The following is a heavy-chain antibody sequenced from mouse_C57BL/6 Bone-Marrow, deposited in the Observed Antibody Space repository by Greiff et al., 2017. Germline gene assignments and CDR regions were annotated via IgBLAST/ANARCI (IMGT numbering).Heavy chain of an antibody. CDR1: GYSITSGYY. V-gene: IGHV3-6*01. CDR2: ISYDGSN. Sequence: DVHLVESGPGLVKPSQSLSLTCSVTGYSITSGYYWNWIRQFPGNKLEWMGYISYDGSNNYNPSLKNRISITRDTSKNQFFLKLNSVTTEDTATYYWARYPSYDGYCDWYFDVWGTGTTLTVSS. CDR3: ARYPSYDGYCDWYFDV. D-gene: IGHD2-3*01. J-gene: IGHJ1*03.